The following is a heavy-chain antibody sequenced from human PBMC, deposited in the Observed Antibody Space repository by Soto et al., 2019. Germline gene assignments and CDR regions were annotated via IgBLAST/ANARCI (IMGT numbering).Heavy chain of an antibody. CDR3: ARGADSSGYPLYYYYYGMDV. V-gene: IGHV1-8*01. CDR1: GYTFTSYD. Sequence: ASVKFSCKASGYTFTSYDINWVRQATGQGLEWMGWMNPNSGNTGYAQKFQGRVTMTRNTSISTAYMELSSLRSEDTAVYYCARGADSSGYPLYYYYYGMDVWGQGTTVTVSS. CDR2: MNPNSGNT. D-gene: IGHD3-22*01. J-gene: IGHJ6*02.